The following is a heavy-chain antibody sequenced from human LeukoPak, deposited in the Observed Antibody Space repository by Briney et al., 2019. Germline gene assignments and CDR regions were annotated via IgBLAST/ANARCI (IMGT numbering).Heavy chain of an antibody. J-gene: IGHJ6*03. V-gene: IGHV1-8*01. Sequence: ASVKVSCKASGYTFTSYDINWVRQATGQGLEWMGWMNPNSGNTGYAQKFQGRVTTTRNTSISTAYMELSSLRSEDTAVYYCARRADCSGGSCYHYYYYYYMDVWGKGTTVTISS. CDR2: MNPNSGNT. D-gene: IGHD2-15*01. CDR1: GYTFTSYD. CDR3: ARRADCSGGSCYHYYYYYYMDV.